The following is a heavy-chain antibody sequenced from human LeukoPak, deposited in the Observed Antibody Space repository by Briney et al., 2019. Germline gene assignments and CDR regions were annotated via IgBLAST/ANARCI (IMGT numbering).Heavy chain of an antibody. CDR2: IWYDGSNE. D-gene: IGHD2-2*01. J-gene: IGHJ4*02. V-gene: IGHV3-33*01. CDR3: ARDKLLSRPGAFDY. Sequence: GRSLRLSCAASGFTFSSYGMHWVRQAPGKGLEWVAVIWYDGSNEYYADSVKGRFTISRDNSKNTLYLQMNSLRAEDTAVYYCARDKLLSRPGAFDYWGQGTLVTVSS. CDR1: GFTFSSYG.